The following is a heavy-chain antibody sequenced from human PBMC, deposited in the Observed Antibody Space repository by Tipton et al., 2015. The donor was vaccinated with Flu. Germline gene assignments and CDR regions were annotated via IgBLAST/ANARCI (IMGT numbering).Heavy chain of an antibody. CDR2: ISGSGDRT. CDR3: ARGGSDYVWGSYRYTGEVDY. D-gene: IGHD3-16*02. Sequence: GSLRLSCAASGFTFYIYAMTWVRQAPGKGLEWVSAISGSGDRTYYADSVKGRFTISRDTSKSTLYLQMSSLRAEDTAVYYCARGGSDYVWGSYRYTGEVDYWGQGTLVTVSS. J-gene: IGHJ4*02. CDR1: GFTFYIYA. V-gene: IGHV3-23*01.